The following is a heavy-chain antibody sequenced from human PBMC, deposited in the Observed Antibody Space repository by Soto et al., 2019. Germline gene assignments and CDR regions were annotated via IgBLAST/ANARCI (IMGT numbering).Heavy chain of an antibody. J-gene: IGHJ4*02. CDR2: ISAYNGNT. D-gene: IGHD3-3*01. CDR3: ARSSLFTIFGVVRYYFDY. CDR1: GYTFTSYG. Sequence: VKVSCKASGYTFTSYGISWVRQAPGQGLEWMGWISAYNGNTNYAQKLQGRVTMTTDTSTSTAYMELRSLRSDDTAVYYCARSSLFTIFGVVRYYFDYCGQGTLVPVSS. V-gene: IGHV1-18*01.